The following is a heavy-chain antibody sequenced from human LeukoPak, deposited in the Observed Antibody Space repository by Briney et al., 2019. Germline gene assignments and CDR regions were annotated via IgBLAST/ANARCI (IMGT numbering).Heavy chain of an antibody. Sequence: GGSLRLSCAASGFTISSNYMGWVRQAPGKGLEWVSVIYSSGSTYYADSVKGRFTISRDNSKNTLHLQMNSLRAEDTAVYYCARERSLGIPVAGTIFDYWGQGTLVTVSS. D-gene: IGHD6-19*01. J-gene: IGHJ4*02. CDR3: ARERSLGIPVAGTIFDY. CDR1: GFTISSNY. V-gene: IGHV3-66*01. CDR2: IYSSGST.